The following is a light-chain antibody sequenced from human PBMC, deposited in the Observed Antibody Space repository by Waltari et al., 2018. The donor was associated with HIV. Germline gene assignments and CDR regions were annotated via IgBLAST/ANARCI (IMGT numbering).Light chain of an antibody. J-gene: IGLJ2*01. CDR2: DDN. CDR3: QVWDSGSDHPDVV. CDR1: NIGSKS. Sequence: SYVLTQPTSVSVAPGQTARITCGGNNIGSKSVHCYQQKPGQAPVLVVYDDNDRPSGIPERFFGSNSGNTATLTITRVEAGDEADYYCQVWDSGSDHPDVVFGGGTKLTVL. V-gene: IGLV3-21*02.